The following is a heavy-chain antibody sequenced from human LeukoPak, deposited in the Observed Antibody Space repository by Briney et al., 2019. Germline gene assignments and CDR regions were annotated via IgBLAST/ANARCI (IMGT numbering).Heavy chain of an antibody. Sequence: GGSLRRSCAASGFTFSSYWMHWVRQAPGKGLVWVSRINSDGSSTSYADSVKGRFTITRDNAKNTLYLQMNTQRAEDTAVYYCARGDYYHTPRNWGQGTLVTVSS. CDR3: ARGDYYHTPRN. J-gene: IGHJ4*02. CDR1: GFTFSSYW. CDR2: INSDGSST. V-gene: IGHV3-74*01. D-gene: IGHD3-22*01.